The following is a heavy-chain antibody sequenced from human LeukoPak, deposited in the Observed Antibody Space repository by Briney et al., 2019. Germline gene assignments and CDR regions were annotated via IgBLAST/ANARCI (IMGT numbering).Heavy chain of an antibody. CDR2: MYYSGST. CDR1: GGSISSGDYY. V-gene: IGHV4-30-4*01. J-gene: IGHJ6*03. Sequence: SETLSLTCTVSGGSISSGDYYWSWIRQPPGKGLEWIAYMYYSGSTYYNPSLKSRVTMSADTSKNQLSLKLSSVTAADTAVYYCARVTDYYYYMDVWGKGTTVTVSS. CDR3: ARVTDYYYYMDV. D-gene: IGHD2-8*02.